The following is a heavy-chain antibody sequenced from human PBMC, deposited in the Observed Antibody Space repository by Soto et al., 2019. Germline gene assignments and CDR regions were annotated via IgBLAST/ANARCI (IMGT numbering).Heavy chain of an antibody. CDR2: ISSSSSTI. V-gene: IGHV3-48*01. J-gene: IGHJ3*02. Sequence: GGSLRLSCAASGFTFSSYSMNWVRQAPWKGLEWVSYISSSSSTIYYADSVKGRFTISRDNAKNSLYLQMNSLRAEDTAVYYCARDSKVGGVIMPVAFDIWGQGTMVTVS. CDR3: ARDSKVGGVIMPVAFDI. D-gene: IGHD3-10*01. CDR1: GFTFSSYS.